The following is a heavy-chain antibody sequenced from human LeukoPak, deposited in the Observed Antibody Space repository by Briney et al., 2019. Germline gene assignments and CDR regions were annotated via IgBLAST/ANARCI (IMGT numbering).Heavy chain of an antibody. V-gene: IGHV4-34*01. CDR3: ARAWFGELRFDT. J-gene: IGHJ5*02. CDR2: INHSGST. Sequence: SETLSLTCAVYGGSFSGYYWSWIRQPPGKGLEWIGEINHSGSTNYNPSLKSRVTISVDTSKNQFSLKLSSVTAADTAVYYCARAWFGELRFDTWGQGNLVTVSS. CDR1: GGSFSGYY. D-gene: IGHD3-10*01.